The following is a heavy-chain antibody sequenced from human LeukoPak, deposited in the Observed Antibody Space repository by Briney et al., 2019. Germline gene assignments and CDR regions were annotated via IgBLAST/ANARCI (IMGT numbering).Heavy chain of an antibody. Sequence: GGSLRLSCATSGFTFSDSAMHWVRRASGKGLEWVGRIRNKASHYATAYAASVKGRVTISRDDSKKTAFLQMNNLRIEDTAVYYCIRYYYDSSGYSVDYWGQGTLVTVSS. CDR1: GFTFSDSA. CDR2: IRNKASHYAT. J-gene: IGHJ4*02. D-gene: IGHD3-22*01. V-gene: IGHV3-73*01. CDR3: IRYYYDSSGYSVDY.